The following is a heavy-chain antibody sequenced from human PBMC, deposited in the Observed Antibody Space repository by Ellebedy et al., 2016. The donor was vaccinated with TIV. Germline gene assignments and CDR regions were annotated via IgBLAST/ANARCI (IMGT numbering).Heavy chain of an antibody. J-gene: IGHJ4*02. CDR3: AQGYRFGLLDY. CDR2: IYSSGDA. CDR1: GFTVSSSY. V-gene: IGHV3-53*01. D-gene: IGHD3/OR15-3a*01. Sequence: GGSLRLSCAGSGFTVSSSYMTLVRQAPGKGLEWVSVIYSSGDAYYADSVKGRFTISKDSSKNTPDLQMSSLRAEDTAIYYCAQGYRFGLLDYWGQGTLVTVSS.